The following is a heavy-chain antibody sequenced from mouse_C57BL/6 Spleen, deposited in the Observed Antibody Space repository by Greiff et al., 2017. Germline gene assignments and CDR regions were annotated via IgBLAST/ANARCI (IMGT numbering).Heavy chain of an antibody. CDR3: ARGYGNPYAMDY. CDR1: GYAFSSSW. J-gene: IGHJ4*01. Sequence: VQLQQSGPELVKPGASVKISCKASGYAFSSSWMNWVKQRPGKGLEWIGRIYPGDGDTNYNGKFKGKATLTADKSSSTAYMQLSSLTSEDSAVYFCARGYGNPYAMDYWGQGTSVTVSS. CDR2: IYPGDGDT. D-gene: IGHD2-1*01. V-gene: IGHV1-82*01.